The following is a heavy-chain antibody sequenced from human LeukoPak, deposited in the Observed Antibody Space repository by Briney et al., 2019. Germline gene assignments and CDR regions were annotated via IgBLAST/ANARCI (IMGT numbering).Heavy chain of an antibody. V-gene: IGHV3-9*01. Sequence: GRSLRLSCAASGFTFDDYAMHWVRQAPGKGLEWVSGISWNSGSIGYADSVKGRFTISRDNAKNSLYLQMNSLRAEDTAVYYCANVGYSGYDFGYWGQGTLVTVSS. CDR3: ANVGYSGYDFGY. J-gene: IGHJ4*02. D-gene: IGHD5-12*01. CDR1: GFTFDDYA. CDR2: ISWNSGSI.